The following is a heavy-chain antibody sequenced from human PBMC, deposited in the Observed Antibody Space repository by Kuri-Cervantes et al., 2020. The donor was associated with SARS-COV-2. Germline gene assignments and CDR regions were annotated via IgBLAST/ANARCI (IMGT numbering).Heavy chain of an antibody. CDR3: ARDGGVWATREMGAFDI. J-gene: IGHJ3*02. V-gene: IGHV4-61*09. D-gene: IGHD3-16*01. Sequence: SETLSLTCTVSGGSISSGSYYWSWIRQPAGKGLERIGYIYTSGSTNYNPSLKSRVTISVDTSKNQFSLKLSSVTAADTAVYYCARDGGVWATREMGAFDIWGQGTMVTVSS. CDR2: IYTSGST. CDR1: GGSISSGSYY.